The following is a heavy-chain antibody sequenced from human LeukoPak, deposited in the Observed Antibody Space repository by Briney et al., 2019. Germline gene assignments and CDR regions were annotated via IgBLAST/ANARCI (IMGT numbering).Heavy chain of an antibody. CDR2: LNPNSSGK. V-gene: IGHV1-2*02. D-gene: IGHD3-10*01. CDR3: ARDLANYSGSGSYYNGDPLFQH. J-gene: IGHJ1*01. CDR1: GYTFTGFC. Sequence: ASVKVSCKASGYTFTGFCIHWVRHAPGQWLEWKGWLNPNSSGKNYAQNFQCRVTITTDTPITSSYMELSRPRSDDTAVYYCARDLANYSGSGSYYNGDPLFQHWGQGTLVTVSS.